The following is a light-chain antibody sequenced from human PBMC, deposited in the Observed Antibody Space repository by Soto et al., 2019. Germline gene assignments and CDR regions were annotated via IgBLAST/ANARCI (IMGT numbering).Light chain of an antibody. CDR3: QQYNKWPLT. Sequence: EIVMPQSLDTLSVSPGASATLSGRASQSVSIDLAWYQQTPGQAPRLLIYGASTRATGVPPTFSGSASGTEFTLTISSLQSEDFTVYYCQQYNKWPLTVGQGTKVDIK. CDR1: QSVSID. CDR2: GAS. J-gene: IGKJ1*01. V-gene: IGKV3-15*01.